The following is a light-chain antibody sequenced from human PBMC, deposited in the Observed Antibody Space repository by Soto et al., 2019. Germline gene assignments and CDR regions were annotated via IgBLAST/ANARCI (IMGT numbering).Light chain of an antibody. Sequence: EIVMTQSPATLSVSPGERATLSCRASQSVSSNLAWYQQKPGQAPRLLIYGASTRATGIPARFSGSGSGTEFTLTISSLQSEGFAVYYCQQYNNWWTFGQGTKVEI. V-gene: IGKV3-15*01. CDR3: QQYNNWWT. CDR2: GAS. CDR1: QSVSSN. J-gene: IGKJ1*01.